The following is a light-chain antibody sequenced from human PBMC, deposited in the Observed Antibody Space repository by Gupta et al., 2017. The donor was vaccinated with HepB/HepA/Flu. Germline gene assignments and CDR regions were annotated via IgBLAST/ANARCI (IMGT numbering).Light chain of an antibody. Sequence: QSDLTQSASVSGSPGPSITILCTGTSRDVGGYNFVSWYQQHPGKAPKLMIYDVGNRPSGVSNRFSGSKSGNTASLTIAGLQAEDEGDYYCTSYTSSSTWVFGGGTKLTVL. CDR2: DVG. CDR1: SRDVGGYNF. V-gene: IGLV2-14*01. CDR3: TSYTSSSTWV. J-gene: IGLJ3*02.